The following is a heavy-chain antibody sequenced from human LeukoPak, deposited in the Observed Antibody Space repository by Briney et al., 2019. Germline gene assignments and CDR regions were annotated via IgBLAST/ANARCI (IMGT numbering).Heavy chain of an antibody. CDR1: GGSISSYY. D-gene: IGHD2-2*01. V-gene: IGHV4-4*07. CDR3: ARGRCSSSSCKYYFDY. CDR2: IYTSGST. J-gene: IGHJ4*02. Sequence: PSETLSLTCTVCGGSISSYYWSWIRQPAGKGLECIGRIYTSGSTNYNPSLKSRVAMSVDTSKNQFSLKLSSVTAADTAVYYCARGRCSSSSCKYYFDYWGQGTLVTVSS.